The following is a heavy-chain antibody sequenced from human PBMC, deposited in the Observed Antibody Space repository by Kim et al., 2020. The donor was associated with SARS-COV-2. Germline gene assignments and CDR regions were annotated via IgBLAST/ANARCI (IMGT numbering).Heavy chain of an antibody. CDR3: AKDQSPAGYYYYYGMDV. D-gene: IGHD2-2*01. V-gene: IGHV3-30*02. Sequence: VKGRFTNSRDNSKNTLYLQMNSLRAEDTAVYYCAKDQSPAGYYYYYGMDVWGQGTTVTVSS. J-gene: IGHJ6*02.